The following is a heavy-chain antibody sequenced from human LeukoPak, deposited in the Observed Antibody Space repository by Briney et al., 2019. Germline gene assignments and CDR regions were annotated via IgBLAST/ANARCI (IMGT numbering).Heavy chain of an antibody. V-gene: IGHV1-18*01. J-gene: IGHJ5*02. CDR1: GYTFTSYG. Sequence: ASVKVSCKASGYTFTSYGISWVRQAPGQGLEWMGWISAYNGNTNYAQKLQGRVTMTTDTSTSTAYMELRSLRSDDTAVYYCARDNIVVDQGSPWFDPWGQGTLVTVSS. D-gene: IGHD2-2*01. CDR2: ISAYNGNT. CDR3: ARDNIVVDQGSPWFDP.